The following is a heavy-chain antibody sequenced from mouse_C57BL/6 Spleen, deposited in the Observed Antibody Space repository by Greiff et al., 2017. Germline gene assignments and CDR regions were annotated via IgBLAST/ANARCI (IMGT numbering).Heavy chain of an antibody. Sequence: VQLQQSGPELVGPGVSVKISCKGSGYTFPDYAMHWVKQSHAKSLVGIGVISTYYGDASYNQKFKDKATMTVDKSSSTAYMVLARLTSEDSAVYYCAKGGCDDYAMDYWGQGTSVTVSS. CDR2: ISTYYGDA. CDR1: GYTFPDYA. V-gene: IGHV1-67*01. CDR3: AKGGCDDYAMDY. D-gene: IGHD3-3*01. J-gene: IGHJ4*01.